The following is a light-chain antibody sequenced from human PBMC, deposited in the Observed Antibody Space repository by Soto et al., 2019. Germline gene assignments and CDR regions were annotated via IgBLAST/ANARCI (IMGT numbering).Light chain of an antibody. CDR1: QSVSSSY. J-gene: IGKJ2*01. V-gene: IGKV3-20*01. CDR2: GAS. CDR3: QQYGSSPPT. Sequence: EIVLTQSPGTLSLSPGERATLSCRASQSVSSSYLAWYQQKPGQAPRLLIYGASSRATGIPDRFSGSGSGTDFTLTISGLEPEDFAVYNCQQYGSSPPTFGQGTKLEIK.